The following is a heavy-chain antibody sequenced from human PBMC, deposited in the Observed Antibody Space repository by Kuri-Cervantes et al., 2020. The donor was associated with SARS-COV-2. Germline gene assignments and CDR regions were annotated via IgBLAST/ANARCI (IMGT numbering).Heavy chain of an antibody. Sequence: GESLKISCASSGFTFSDYDMHWVRQAPGKGLEWVAVIWYDGRNTYYTGSVKGRFTISRDNSKNTVSLHMNSLRAEDTAMYYRARGAANYYYMDVWGKGTTVTVSS. CDR3: ARGAANYYYMDV. CDR2: IWYDGRNT. J-gene: IGHJ6*03. CDR1: GFTFSDYD. D-gene: IGHD3-16*01. V-gene: IGHV3-33*08.